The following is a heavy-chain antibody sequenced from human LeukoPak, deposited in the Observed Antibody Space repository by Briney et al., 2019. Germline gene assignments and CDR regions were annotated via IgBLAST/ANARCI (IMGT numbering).Heavy chain of an antibody. CDR2: IYYSGST. Sequence: SETLSLTCTVSGGSISSNSYYWGWIRQPPGKGLEWIGSIYYSGSTYYNPSLKSRVTISVDTSKNQFSLKLSSVTAADTAVYYCASIRFLEWLLVGYFDYWGQGTLVTVSS. CDR3: ASIRFLEWLLVGYFDY. J-gene: IGHJ4*02. D-gene: IGHD3-3*01. V-gene: IGHV4-39*07. CDR1: GGSISSNSYY.